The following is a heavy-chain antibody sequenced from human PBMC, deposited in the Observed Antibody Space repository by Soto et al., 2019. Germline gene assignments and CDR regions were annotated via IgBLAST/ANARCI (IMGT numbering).Heavy chain of an antibody. V-gene: IGHV5-51*01. CDR3: ARRVCRSTSCYGAGSGWFDP. CDR1: GYSFTSYW. D-gene: IGHD2-2*01. J-gene: IGHJ5*02. CDR2: IYAGDSDT. Sequence: VESLKISCQGSGYSFTSYWIGWVLQMPGKGLEWMGIIYAGDSDTRYSPSFQGQVTISADKSISTAYLQWSSLKASDTAMYYCARRVCRSTSCYGAGSGWFDPWGQGTLVTVSS.